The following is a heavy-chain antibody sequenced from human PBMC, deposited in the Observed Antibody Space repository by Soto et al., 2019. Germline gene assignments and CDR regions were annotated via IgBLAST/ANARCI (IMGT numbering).Heavy chain of an antibody. CDR2: IIPIFGTA. CDR1: GGPFSSYA. D-gene: IGHD6-6*01. Sequence: SVKVSCKASGGPFSSYAISWVRQAPGQGLEWMGGIIPIFGTANYAQKFQGRVTITADESTSTAYMELSSLRSEDTAVYYCARDRQLVRLGWFDPWGQGTLVTVSS. J-gene: IGHJ5*02. V-gene: IGHV1-69*01. CDR3: ARDRQLVRLGWFDP.